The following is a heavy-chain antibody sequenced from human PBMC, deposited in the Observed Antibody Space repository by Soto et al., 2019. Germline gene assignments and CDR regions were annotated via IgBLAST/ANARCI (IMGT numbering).Heavy chain of an antibody. J-gene: IGHJ4*02. CDR3: ARGRGGHILTGPLLDY. CDR1: GGSISSGGYH. D-gene: IGHD3-9*01. CDR2: IYYSGST. V-gene: IGHV4-31*03. Sequence: PSETLSLTCTVSGGSISSGGYHWSWIRQHPGKGLEWIGYIYYSGSTYYNPSLKSRVTISVDTSKNQFSLKLSSVTAADTAVYYCARGRGGHILTGPLLDYWGQGTLVTVSS.